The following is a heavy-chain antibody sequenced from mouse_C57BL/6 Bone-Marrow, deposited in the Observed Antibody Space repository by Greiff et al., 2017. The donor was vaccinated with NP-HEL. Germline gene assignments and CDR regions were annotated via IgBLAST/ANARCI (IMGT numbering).Heavy chain of an antibody. D-gene: IGHD1-1*01. J-gene: IGHJ1*03. V-gene: IGHV1-69*01. CDR1: GYTFTSYW. Sequence: VQLQQPGAELVMPGASVKLSCKASGYTFTSYWMHWVKQRPGQGLEWIGEIDPSDSYTNYNQKFKGKSTLTVDKSSSTAYMQLSSLTSEDSAVYYCARDYYGSSYWYFMSGAQGPRSPSPQ. CDR2: IDPSDSYT. CDR3: ARDYYGSSYWYFMS.